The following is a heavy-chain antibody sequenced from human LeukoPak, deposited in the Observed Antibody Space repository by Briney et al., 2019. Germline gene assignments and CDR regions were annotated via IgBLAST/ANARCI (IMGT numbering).Heavy chain of an antibody. J-gene: IGHJ4*02. Sequence: ASVKVSCKASGYTFTNYAIHWVRQAPGQRLEWMGRINGGSGNTKYSQNFQGRVTITRDTSASTAYMELSRLRSEDTAVYYCARASVSSSFVYWESAYFDFWGQGTLVTVSS. CDR2: INGGSGNT. CDR1: GYTFTNYA. D-gene: IGHD6-6*01. V-gene: IGHV1-3*01. CDR3: ARASVSSSFVYWESAYFDF.